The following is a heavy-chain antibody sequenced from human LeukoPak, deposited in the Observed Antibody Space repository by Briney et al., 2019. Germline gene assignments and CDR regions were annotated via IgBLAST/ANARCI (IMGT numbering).Heavy chain of an antibody. CDR3: ARSTYQLLKLYYYGMDV. CDR2: INPSGGST. V-gene: IGHV1-46*01. CDR1: GYTFTSYY. J-gene: IGHJ6*02. D-gene: IGHD2-2*01. Sequence: GASVKVPCKASGYTFTSYYMHWVRQAPGQGLEWMGIINPSGGSTSYAQKFQGRVTMTRDTSTSTVYMELSSLRSEDTAVYYCARSTYQLLKLYYYGMDVWGQGTTVTVSS.